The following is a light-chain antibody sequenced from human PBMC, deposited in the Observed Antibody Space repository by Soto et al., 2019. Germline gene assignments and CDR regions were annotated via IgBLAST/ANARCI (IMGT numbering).Light chain of an antibody. Sequence: QSALTQPASVSGSPGQSITISCIGTSSNVGGYNFVSWYQQRPGKAPKVIIYEVSKRPSGVPDRFSGSKSGNTASLTVSGLQAEDEADYYCSSYAGSHYVFGTGTKVTVL. CDR2: EVS. CDR3: SSYAGSHYV. CDR1: SSNVGGYNF. J-gene: IGLJ1*01. V-gene: IGLV2-8*01.